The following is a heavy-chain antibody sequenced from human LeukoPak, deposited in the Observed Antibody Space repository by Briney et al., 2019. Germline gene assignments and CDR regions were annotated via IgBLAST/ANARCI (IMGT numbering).Heavy chain of an antibody. D-gene: IGHD2-8*01. CDR1: GGSINNYY. CDR3: ARHDNVPVIRHGFDH. J-gene: IGHJ4*02. CDR2: IYSSGVT. V-gene: IGHV4-59*08. Sequence: PSETLSLTCTVSGGSINNYYWSCIRQPPGKGLECLGYIYSSGVTNYNPSLQSRVPISIAPSNNQFSLKVSSVTAADTAVYYCARHDNVPVIRHGFDHWGQGTLVTVSS.